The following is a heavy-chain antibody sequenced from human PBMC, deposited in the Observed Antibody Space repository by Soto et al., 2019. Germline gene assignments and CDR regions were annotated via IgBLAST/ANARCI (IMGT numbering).Heavy chain of an antibody. V-gene: IGHV1-69*13. CDR2: IIPIFGTA. J-gene: IGHJ4*02. CDR1: GGTFSSYA. Sequence: WASVKVSCKASGGTFSSYAISWVRQAPGQGLEWMGGIIPIFGTANYAQKFQGRVTITADESTSTAYMELSSLRSEDTAVYYCARERRSGRPIAAAGPFDYWGQGTLVTVSS. CDR3: ARERRSGRPIAAAGPFDY. D-gene: IGHD6-13*01.